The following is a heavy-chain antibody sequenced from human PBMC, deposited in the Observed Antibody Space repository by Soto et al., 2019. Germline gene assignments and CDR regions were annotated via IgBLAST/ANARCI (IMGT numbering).Heavy chain of an antibody. J-gene: IGHJ3*02. D-gene: IGHD3-16*01. CDR1: GFIFDDYA. V-gene: IGHV3-9*01. CDR3: LKEMLQTDTFDM. CDR2: ISWNSGKI. Sequence: EVQLVESGGGLVQSGRSLRLSCAASGFIFDDYAMHWVRQAPGKGLEWVSVISWNSGKIEYADSVRGRFIISRDNAKNSLYLQMNSLRPEDTAMYYCLKEMLQTDTFDMWSQGTMVTVSS.